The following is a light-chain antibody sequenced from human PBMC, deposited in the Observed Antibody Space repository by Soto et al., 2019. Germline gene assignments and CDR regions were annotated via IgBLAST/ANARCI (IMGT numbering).Light chain of an antibody. CDR3: HQYGYSPNT. CDR1: RSINSRY. J-gene: IGKJ2*01. V-gene: IGKV3-20*01. Sequence: EIVLTQSPGTLSLSPGERATLSCRASRSINSRYLAWYQQKPGQAPRLLIYGASSRATGIPDRFSGSGSGTDFTLNISRLEPEDFAVYHCHQYGYSPNTFGQGTKLEIK. CDR2: GAS.